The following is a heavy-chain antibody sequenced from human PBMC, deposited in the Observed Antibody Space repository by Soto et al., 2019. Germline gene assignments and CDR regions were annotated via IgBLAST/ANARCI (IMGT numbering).Heavy chain of an antibody. D-gene: IGHD2-21*02. CDR1: GFTFSSYA. J-gene: IGHJ4*02. V-gene: IGHV3-23*01. CDR3: AKDGSDSTSFDY. Sequence: PGGSLRLSCVASGFTFSSYAMSWVRQAPGKGLEWVSAISNSGGSTYYADSVKGRFTISRDNSKNTLYLQMNSLRAEDTAVYYCAKDGSDSTSFDYWGQGTLVTVS. CDR2: ISNSGGST.